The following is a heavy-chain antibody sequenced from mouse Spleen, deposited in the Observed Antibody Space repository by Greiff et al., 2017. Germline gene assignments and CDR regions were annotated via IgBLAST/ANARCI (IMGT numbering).Heavy chain of an antibody. V-gene: IGHV3-6*01. CDR3: ARVLIYYGNYYAMDY. Sequence: EVQRVESGPGLVKPSQSLSLTCSVTGYSITSGYYWNWIRQFPGNKLEWMGYISYDGSNNYNPSLKNRISITRDTSKNQFFLKLNSVTTEDTATYYCARVLIYYGNYYAMDYWGQGTSVTVSS. CDR1: GYSITSGYY. J-gene: IGHJ4*01. CDR2: ISYDGSN. D-gene: IGHD2-1*01.